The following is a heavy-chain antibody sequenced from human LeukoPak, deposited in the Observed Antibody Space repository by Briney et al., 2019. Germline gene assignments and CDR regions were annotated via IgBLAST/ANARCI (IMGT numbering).Heavy chain of an antibody. CDR1: GGSISGYY. CDR2: IYYSGST. CDR3: ARDSDFWSGYYYMDV. D-gene: IGHD3-3*01. Sequence: SETLSLTCTVSGGSISGYYWSWIRQPPGKGLEWIGYIYYSGSTNYNPSLKSRVTISVDTSKNQFSLKLSSVTAADTAVYYCARDSDFWSGYYYMDVWGKGTTVTVSS. J-gene: IGHJ6*03. V-gene: IGHV4-59*01.